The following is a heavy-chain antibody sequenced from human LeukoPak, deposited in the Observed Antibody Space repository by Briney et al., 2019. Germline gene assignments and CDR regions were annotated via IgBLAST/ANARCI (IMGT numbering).Heavy chain of an antibody. D-gene: IGHD5-18*01. V-gene: IGHV4-38-2*02. CDR1: GYSISSGYY. CDR2: IYHSGST. Sequence: PSETLSLTCTVSGYSISSGYYWGWIRQPPGEGLEWIGSIYHSGSTYYNPSLNSRVTISVDSSKNQFSLKLSSVTAADTAVYYCARTTEGGYTYDYFYYYYMDVWGKGTTVTISS. J-gene: IGHJ6*03. CDR3: ARTTEGGYTYDYFYYYYMDV.